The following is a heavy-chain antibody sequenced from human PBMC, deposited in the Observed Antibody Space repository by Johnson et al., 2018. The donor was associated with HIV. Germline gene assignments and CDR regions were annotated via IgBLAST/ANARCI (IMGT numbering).Heavy chain of an antibody. CDR3: ARGIAVSNWVDI. Sequence: QVQLVESGGGVVQPGRSLRLSCAASGFTFSSYAMHWVRQAPGKGLEWVAVISYDGSHKYYADSVKGRFTISRDNSKNTLYLQMNSLRAEDTAGYYCARGIAVSNWVDIWGQGTMVTVSS. V-gene: IGHV3-30*04. J-gene: IGHJ3*02. CDR2: ISYDGSHK. D-gene: IGHD6-19*01. CDR1: GFTFSSYA.